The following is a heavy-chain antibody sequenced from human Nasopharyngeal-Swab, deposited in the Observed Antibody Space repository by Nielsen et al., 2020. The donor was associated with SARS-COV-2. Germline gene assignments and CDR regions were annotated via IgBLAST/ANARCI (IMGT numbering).Heavy chain of an antibody. V-gene: IGHV1-2*06. J-gene: IGHJ6*02. Sequence: WVRQAPGQGLEWMGRINPNSGGTNYAQKFQGRVTMTRDTSISTAYMELSRLRSDDTAVYYCARLSGEYYYYYGMDVWGQGTTVTVSS. CDR3: ARLSGEYYYYYGMDV. D-gene: IGHD3-16*02. CDR2: INPNSGGT.